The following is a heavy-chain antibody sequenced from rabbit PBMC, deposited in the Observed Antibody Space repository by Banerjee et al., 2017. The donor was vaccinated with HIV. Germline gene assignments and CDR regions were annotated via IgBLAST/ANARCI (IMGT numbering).Heavy chain of an antibody. Sequence: QSLEESGGDLVKPGGSLTLSCKASGFDVSSNAMCWVRQAPGKGPEWIACIYNGDGSTYYASWAKGRFTISKTSSTTVTLQMTSLTAADTATYFCARDAGYAGSNLWGPGTLVTVS. CDR3: ARDAGYAGSNL. CDR2: IYNGDGST. D-gene: IGHD4-2*01. J-gene: IGHJ4*01. CDR1: GFDVSSNA. V-gene: IGHV1S40*01.